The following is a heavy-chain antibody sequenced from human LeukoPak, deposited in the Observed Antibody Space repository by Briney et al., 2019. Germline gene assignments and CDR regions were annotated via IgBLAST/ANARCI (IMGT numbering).Heavy chain of an antibody. D-gene: IGHD6-19*01. V-gene: IGHV1-18*01. Sequence: ASVKVSCKASGYTFTSYGITWVRQAPGQGLEWMGWISAYNGNTNYEQKLQGRVTMTTDTSTSTADMELRSLRSDDTAVYYCARFIAVAGTDYWGQGTLVTVSS. J-gene: IGHJ4*02. CDR2: ISAYNGNT. CDR1: GYTFTSYG. CDR3: ARFIAVAGTDY.